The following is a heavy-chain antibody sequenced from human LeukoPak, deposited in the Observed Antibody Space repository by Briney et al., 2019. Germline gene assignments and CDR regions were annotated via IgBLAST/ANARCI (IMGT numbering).Heavy chain of an antibody. CDR1: GFTFSSYG. CDR3: AKDEGLVRGVIYYYYGMDV. J-gene: IGHJ6*04. D-gene: IGHD3-10*01. V-gene: IGHV3-30*18. Sequence: PGRSLRLSCAASGFTFSSYGMHWVRQAPGKGLEWVAVISYDGSNKYYADSVKGRFTISRDNSKNTLYLQMNSLRAEDTAVYNCAKDEGLVRGVIYYYYGMDVWGKGTTVTVSS. CDR2: ISYDGSNK.